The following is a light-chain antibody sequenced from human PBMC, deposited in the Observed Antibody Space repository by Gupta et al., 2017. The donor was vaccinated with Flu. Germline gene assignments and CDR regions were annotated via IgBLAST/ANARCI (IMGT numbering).Light chain of an antibody. J-gene: IGLJ3*02. CDR3: SGSVNAIGGRGV. V-gene: IGLV1-47*02. CDR2: STD. CDR1: DSNIGSNY. Sequence: QSVLTHPPSASGTPGQRVTISCFGGDSNIGSNYVYWYQQFPGTAPTLLIYSTDQRPSGVPDRFSCATACASASPIISARRYEDDAEDYWSGSVNAIGGRGVFGGGTKLTVL.